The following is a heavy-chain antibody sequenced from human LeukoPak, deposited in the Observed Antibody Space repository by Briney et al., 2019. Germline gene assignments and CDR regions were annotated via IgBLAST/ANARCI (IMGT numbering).Heavy chain of an antibody. CDR3: ARVADLYCSGGSCYDWFDP. D-gene: IGHD2-15*01. CDR1: GGSISSYY. CDR2: IYTSGST. J-gene: IGHJ5*02. V-gene: IGHV4-4*07. Sequence: SETLSLTCTVSGGSISSYYWRWIRQPAGKGLEWIGRIYTSGSTNYNPSLKSRVTMSVDTSKNQFSLKLSPVTAADAAVYYCARVADLYCSGGSCYDWFDPWGQGTLVTVSS.